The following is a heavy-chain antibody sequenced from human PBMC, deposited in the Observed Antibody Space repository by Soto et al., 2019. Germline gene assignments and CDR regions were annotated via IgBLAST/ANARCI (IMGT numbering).Heavy chain of an antibody. CDR3: ARPGGYYISDAFDI. Sequence: QLQLQESGPGLVKPSETLSLTCTVSGGSISSSSYYWGWIRQPPGKGLEWIGSIYYSGSTYYTPSLKSRVTISVDTSKNQCSLKLSSVTAADTAVYYCARPGGYYISDAFDIWGQGTMVTVSS. CDR2: IYYSGST. D-gene: IGHD3-3*01. J-gene: IGHJ3*02. V-gene: IGHV4-39*01. CDR1: GGSISSSSYY.